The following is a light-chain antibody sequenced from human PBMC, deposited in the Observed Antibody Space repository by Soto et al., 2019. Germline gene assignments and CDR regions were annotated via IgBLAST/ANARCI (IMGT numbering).Light chain of an antibody. V-gene: IGKV3-15*01. CDR3: QQGNNWPLT. J-gene: IGKJ2*01. CDR2: SAS. Sequence: EIVMTQSPATLSVSPGERATLSCRASQSISTELAWYQQKPGQPPRLLIYSASTRATGVPARFTGSGSGSEFTLTISGLQSEDFAVYYCQQGNNWPLTVGQGNRLEI. CDR1: QSISTE.